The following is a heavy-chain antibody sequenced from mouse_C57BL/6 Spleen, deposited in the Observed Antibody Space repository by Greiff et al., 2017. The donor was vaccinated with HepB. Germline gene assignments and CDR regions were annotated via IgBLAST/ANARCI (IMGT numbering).Heavy chain of an antibody. J-gene: IGHJ1*03. CDR1: GFSFNTYA. CDR3: VRQGIYDGIYWYFDV. CDR2: IRSKSNNYAT. Sequence: EVKLVESGGGLVQPKGSLKLSCAASGFSFNTYAMNWVRQAPGKGLEWVARIRSKSNNYATYYADSVKDRFTISRDDSESMLYLQMNNLKTEDTAMYYCVRQGIYDGIYWYFDVWGTGTTVTVSS. D-gene: IGHD2-1*01. V-gene: IGHV10-1*01.